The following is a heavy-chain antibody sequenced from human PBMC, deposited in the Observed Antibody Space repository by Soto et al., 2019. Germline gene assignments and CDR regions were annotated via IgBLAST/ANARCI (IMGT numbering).Heavy chain of an antibody. CDR3: ARISSVDPYGYVNGGLDV. J-gene: IGHJ6*02. CDR1: GGSIRSYY. Sequence: SETLSLTCSVSGGSIRSYYWSWIRQSPEKGLEWIGYFYHSGNSNYNPSLKSRVTISVDTSKNQLSLSLRSVTAADTAVYFCARISSVDPYGYVNGGLDVWGQGTSVTVSS. CDR2: FYHSGNS. V-gene: IGHV4-59*01. D-gene: IGHD5-18*01.